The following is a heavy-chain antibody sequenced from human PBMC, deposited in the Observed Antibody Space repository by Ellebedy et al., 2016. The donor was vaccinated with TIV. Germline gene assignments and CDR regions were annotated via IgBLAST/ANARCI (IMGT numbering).Heavy chain of an antibody. D-gene: IGHD6-19*01. CDR3: ARGGWSKDY. J-gene: IGHJ4*02. CDR1: GGSFSGYY. V-gene: IGHV4-34*01. Sequence: SETLSLXXAVYGGSFSGYYWTWIRQAPGKGLEWIGEINHRGSTNYNPSLRSRVTISVDTSKNQFSLQLSSVTAADTAVYYCARGGWSKDYWGQGTLVTVFS. CDR2: INHRGST.